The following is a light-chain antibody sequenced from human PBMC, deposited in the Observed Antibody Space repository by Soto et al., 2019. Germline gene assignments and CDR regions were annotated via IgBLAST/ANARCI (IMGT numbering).Light chain of an antibody. J-gene: IGKJ1*01. Sequence: IGLRYSPGTLSLSPGARATLSCRASQSVTSSFLAWYQQKPGQAPRLLIYSASSRPTGIPDRFSGSGSGTDFTLTISRLEPEDFAVYYCEQYGRSPRTVGQGTKVDTK. CDR1: QSVTSSF. V-gene: IGKV3-20*01. CDR3: EQYGRSPRT. CDR2: SAS.